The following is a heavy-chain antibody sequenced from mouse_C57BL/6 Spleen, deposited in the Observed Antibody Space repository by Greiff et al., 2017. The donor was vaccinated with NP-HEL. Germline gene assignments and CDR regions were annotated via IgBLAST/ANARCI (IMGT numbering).Heavy chain of an antibody. V-gene: IGHV5-16*01. CDR3: ARGDGKGFYYFDY. CDR2: INYDGSST. CDR1: GFTFSDYY. Sequence: EVMLVESEGGLVQPGSSMKLSCTASGFTFSDYYMAWVRQVPEKGLEWVANINYDGSSTYYLDSLKSRFIISRDNAKNILYLQMSSLKSEDTATYYCARGDGKGFYYFDYWGQGTTLTVSS. D-gene: IGHD1-1*01. J-gene: IGHJ2*01.